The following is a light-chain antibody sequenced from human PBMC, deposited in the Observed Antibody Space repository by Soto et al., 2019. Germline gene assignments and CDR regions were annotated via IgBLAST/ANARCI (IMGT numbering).Light chain of an antibody. J-gene: IGKJ1*01. CDR1: QGISSY. CDR3: QQYYSYPATWT. Sequence: AIRMTQSPSSFSASTGDRVTITCRASQGISSYLAWYQQKPGKAPKLLIYAASTLQSGVPSRFSGSGSGTYFTLTISCLQSEDFATYYCQQYYSYPATWTFGQGTKVEIK. CDR2: AAS. V-gene: IGKV1-8*01.